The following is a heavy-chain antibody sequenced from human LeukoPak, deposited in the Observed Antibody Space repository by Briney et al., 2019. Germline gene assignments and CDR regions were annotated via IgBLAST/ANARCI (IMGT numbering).Heavy chain of an antibody. D-gene: IGHD6-13*01. V-gene: IGHV4-59*01. CDR2: IYYSGST. Sequence: PSETLSLTCTVSGGSISSYYWSWIRQPPGKGLEWIGYIYYSGSTNYNPSLKSRVTISVDTSKNQFSLKLSSVTAADTAVYYCAGRGSSPHDAFDIWGQGTMVTVSS. CDR1: GGSISSYY. CDR3: AGRGSSPHDAFDI. J-gene: IGHJ3*02.